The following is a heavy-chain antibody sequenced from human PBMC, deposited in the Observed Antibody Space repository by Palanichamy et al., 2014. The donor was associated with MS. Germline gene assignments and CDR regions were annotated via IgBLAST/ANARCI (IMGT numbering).Heavy chain of an antibody. CDR3: ARDHRIAASFVWFDP. V-gene: IGHV3-53*01. Sequence: EVQLVESGGGLIQPGGSLRLSCAASGFTVSSSYMSWVRQAPGKGLEWISVIYSGGATKYADSVKGRFTISRDNSQNTLYLQMNSLRAEDTAVYYCARDHRIAASFVWFDPWGQGTLVTVSS. J-gene: IGHJ5*02. CDR1: GFTVSSSY. D-gene: IGHD6-13*01. CDR2: IYSGGAT.